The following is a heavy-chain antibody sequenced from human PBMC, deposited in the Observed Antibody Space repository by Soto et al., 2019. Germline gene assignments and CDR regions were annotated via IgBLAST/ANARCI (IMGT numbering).Heavy chain of an antibody. V-gene: IGHV1-3*01. CDR1: GNTVPNYA. CDR3: ARGITLPTPLDY. J-gene: IGHJ4*02. CDR2: INAGNGNT. Sequence: GASVKVSCKASGNTVPNYAMHWVRQAPGQRLEWMGWINAGNGNTKYSQKFQGRVTITRDTSASTAYMELSSLRSEDTAVYYCARGITLPTPLDYWGQGTLVTVSS. D-gene: IGHD1-20*01.